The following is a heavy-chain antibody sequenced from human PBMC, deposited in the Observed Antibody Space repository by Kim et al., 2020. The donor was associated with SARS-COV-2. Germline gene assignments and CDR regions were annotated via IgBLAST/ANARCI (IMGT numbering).Heavy chain of an antibody. J-gene: IGHJ4*02. D-gene: IGHD2-2*01. CDR3: ARTKASPAAPPADY. V-gene: IGHV4-31*02. Sequence: NPSLKSRVTISVDTSKNQFSLKLSSVTAADTAVYYCARTKASPAAPPADYWGQGTLVTVSS.